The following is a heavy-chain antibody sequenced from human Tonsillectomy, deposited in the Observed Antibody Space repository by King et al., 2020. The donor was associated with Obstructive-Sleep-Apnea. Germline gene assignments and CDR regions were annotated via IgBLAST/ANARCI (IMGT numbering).Heavy chain of an antibody. CDR1: GFTFSSYS. D-gene: IGHD3-16*01. J-gene: IGHJ5*02. Sequence: VQLVESGGGLVQPGGSPRLSCAASGFTFSSYSMNWVRQAPGKGLEWVSYISSSSSTIYYADSVKGRFTISRDNAKNSLYLQMNSLRAEDTAVYYCARDGGSAPSWGQGTLVTVSS. V-gene: IGHV3-48*01. CDR3: ARDGGSAPS. CDR2: ISSSSSTI.